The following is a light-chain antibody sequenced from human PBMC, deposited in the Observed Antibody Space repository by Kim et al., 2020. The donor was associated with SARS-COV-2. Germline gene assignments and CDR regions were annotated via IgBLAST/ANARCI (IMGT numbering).Light chain of an antibody. J-gene: IGLJ3*02. CDR1: SGNSSYG. CDR3: QTWGTGNWV. Sequence: ASVKRTCTLSSGNSSYGIAWHQQQPEKGPRFLMKLNNDGSHSKGDGIPDRFSGSRSGAEHYLTISSLQSEDEADYYCQTWGTGNWVFGGGTQLTVL. CDR2: LNNDGSH. V-gene: IGLV4-69*01.